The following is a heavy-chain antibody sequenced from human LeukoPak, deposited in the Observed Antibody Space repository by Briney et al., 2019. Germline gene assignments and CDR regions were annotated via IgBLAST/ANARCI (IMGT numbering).Heavy chain of an antibody. Sequence: TLSLTCTVSGGSISTYYWSWIRQPPGRALEWLARIDWDDDTYYSTSLKTRLTISKDTSKNQVVLTMINMDPVDTATYYCARTSYSSSSVLFDYWGQGTLVTVSS. J-gene: IGHJ4*02. CDR2: IDWDDDT. D-gene: IGHD6-6*01. V-gene: IGHV2-70*11. CDR3: ARTSYSSSSVLFDY. CDR1: GGSISTYY.